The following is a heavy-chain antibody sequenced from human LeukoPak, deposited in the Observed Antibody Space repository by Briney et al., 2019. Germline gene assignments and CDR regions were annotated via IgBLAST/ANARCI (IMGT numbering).Heavy chain of an antibody. J-gene: IGHJ4*02. V-gene: IGHV1-46*01. CDR2: INPSGDST. D-gene: IGHD3-22*01. CDR1: GYTFTSYY. CDR3: ARGGPSYYDSGGYPDY. Sequence: ASVKVSCKASGYTFTSYYMHWVRQAPGQGLEWMGIINPSGDSTRYAQKFQGRVTMTRDTSTSTVYMEMSSLRSDDTAVYYCARGGPSYYDSGGYPDYWGQGTLVTVSS.